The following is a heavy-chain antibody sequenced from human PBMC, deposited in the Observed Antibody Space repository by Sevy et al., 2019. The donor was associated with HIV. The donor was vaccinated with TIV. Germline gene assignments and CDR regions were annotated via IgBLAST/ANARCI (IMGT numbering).Heavy chain of an antibody. Sequence: GWSLRLSCAASGFTFSSYGMHWVRQAPGKGLEWVAFIRYDGSNKYYADSVKGRFTISRDNSKNTLCLQMNSLRAEDTAVYYCAKDSVDEEYFDYWGQGTLVTVSS. D-gene: IGHD2-15*01. CDR1: GFTFSSYG. J-gene: IGHJ4*02. V-gene: IGHV3-30*02. CDR3: AKDSVDEEYFDY. CDR2: IRYDGSNK.